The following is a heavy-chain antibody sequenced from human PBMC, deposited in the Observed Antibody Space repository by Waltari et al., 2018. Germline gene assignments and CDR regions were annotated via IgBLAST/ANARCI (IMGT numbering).Heavy chain of an antibody. CDR2: INHSGST. CDR1: GGSFCGYY. Sequence: QVQLQQWGAGLLKPSATLSLTCAVYGGSFCGYYSSWIRQPPGKGLEWMGEINHSGSTNYNPSLKSRVTISVDTSKNQFSLKLSSVTAADTAVYYCARGNPYYYDSSGYYYWGQGTLVTVSS. V-gene: IGHV4-34*01. D-gene: IGHD3-22*01. CDR3: ARGNPYYYDSSGYYY. J-gene: IGHJ4*02.